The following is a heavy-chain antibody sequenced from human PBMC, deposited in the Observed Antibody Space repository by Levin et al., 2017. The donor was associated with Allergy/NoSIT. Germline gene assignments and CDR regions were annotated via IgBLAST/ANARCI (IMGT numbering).Heavy chain of an antibody. CDR2: IRSKAYGGTT. V-gene: IGHV3-49*04. CDR1: GFTFGDYS. Sequence: GESLKISCIVSGFTFGDYSVDWVRQAPGKGLEWVGFIRSKAYGGTTEYAASVKGRFTISRDDSKNIAYLQMNSLKSEDTAVYYCARGVPKYGLGSPTDYRGRGTLVTVSP. J-gene: IGHJ4*02. CDR3: ARGVPKYGLGSPTDY. D-gene: IGHD3-10*01.